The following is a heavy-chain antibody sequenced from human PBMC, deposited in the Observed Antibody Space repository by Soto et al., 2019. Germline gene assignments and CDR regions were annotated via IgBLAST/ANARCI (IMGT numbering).Heavy chain of an antibody. D-gene: IGHD6-6*01. Sequence: GGSLGLSCAASGFTFSSYGMHWARQDPGKGLEWVAVISYDGSNKYYADSVKGRFTISRDNSKNTLYLQMNSLRAEDTAVYYCAKVLLHSSSAKNHDYWGQGTLVTVSS. CDR3: AKVLLHSSSAKNHDY. CDR1: GFTFSSYG. J-gene: IGHJ4*02. V-gene: IGHV3-30*18. CDR2: ISYDGSNK.